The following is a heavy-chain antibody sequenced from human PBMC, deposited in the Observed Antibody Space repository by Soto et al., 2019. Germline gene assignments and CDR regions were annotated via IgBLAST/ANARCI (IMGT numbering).Heavy chain of an antibody. D-gene: IGHD4-17*01. CDR2: ISYDESNK. CDR3: ARDYGDYDGYYYYGMDV. CDR1: GFTFSSYA. J-gene: IGHJ6*02. Sequence: QVQLVESGGGVVQPGRSLRLSCAASGFTFSSYAMHWVRQAPGKGLEWVAVISYDESNKYYAYSVKGRFTISRDNSKSTLYLQMNSLRAEDTAVYYCARDYGDYDGYYYYGMDVWGQGTTVTVSS. V-gene: IGHV3-30-3*01.